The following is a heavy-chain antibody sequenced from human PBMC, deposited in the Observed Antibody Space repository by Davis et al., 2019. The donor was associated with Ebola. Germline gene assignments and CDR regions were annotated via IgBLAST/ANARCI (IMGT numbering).Heavy chain of an antibody. CDR3: AKDSQKSIKLELRKNYYHPNAMDV. Sequence: GESLKISCAASGFTSDTYAMTWVRQAPGKGLEWVSGISGSGGSTFYADSVKGRFTISRDNARNSVYLQMNSLRDEDTAVYYCAKDSQKSIKLELRKNYYHPNAMDVWGQGTTVIVSS. D-gene: IGHD1-7*01. J-gene: IGHJ6*02. CDR1: GFTSDTYA. V-gene: IGHV3-23*01. CDR2: ISGSGGST.